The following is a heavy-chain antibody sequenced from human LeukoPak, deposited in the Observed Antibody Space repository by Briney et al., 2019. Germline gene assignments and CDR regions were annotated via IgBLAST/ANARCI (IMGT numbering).Heavy chain of an antibody. D-gene: IGHD3-16*01. J-gene: IGHJ4*02. CDR1: GYTLTELS. V-gene: IGHV1-24*01. CDR2: FDPEDGET. CDR3: ARDFSVRVAPGFDY. Sequence: ASVTVSCKVSGYTLTELSMHWVRQAPGKGLERMGGFDPEDGETIYAQKFQGRVTMTRDTSTSTVYMELSSLRSEDTAVYYCARDFSVRVAPGFDYWGQGTLVTVSS.